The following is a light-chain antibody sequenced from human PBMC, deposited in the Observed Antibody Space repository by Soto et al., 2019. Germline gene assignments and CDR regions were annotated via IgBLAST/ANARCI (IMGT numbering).Light chain of an antibody. CDR3: QSYDSSLSGSRV. Sequence: QSVLTQPPSVSGAPGQRVTISCTGSSSNIGAGYDVHWYHQLPGTAPKLLIYGNNNRPSGVPDRFSGSKSGTSASLAITGLRAEDEADYYCQSYDSSLSGSRVFGGGTKLTVL. CDR1: SSNIGAGYD. CDR2: GNN. V-gene: IGLV1-40*01. J-gene: IGLJ3*02.